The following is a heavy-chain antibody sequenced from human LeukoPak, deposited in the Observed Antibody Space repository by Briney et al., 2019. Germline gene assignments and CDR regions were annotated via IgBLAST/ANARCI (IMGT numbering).Heavy chain of an antibody. CDR3: ARDESSMVRGVITFDI. D-gene: IGHD3-10*01. Sequence: GASVKVSCRASGYTFTAYYIHWVRQAPGQGLEWMGWVNPSSGGANYAQKFQGRVTMTRDTSISTAYMELSRLRSDDTAVYYCARDESSMVRGVITFDIWGQGTMVTVSS. J-gene: IGHJ3*02. CDR1: GYTFTAYY. V-gene: IGHV1-2*02. CDR2: VNPSSGGA.